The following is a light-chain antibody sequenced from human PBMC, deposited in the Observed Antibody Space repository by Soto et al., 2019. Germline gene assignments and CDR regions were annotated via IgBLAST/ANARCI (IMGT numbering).Light chain of an antibody. CDR1: SSDDGGYNR. Sequence: QSALTQPASVSGSPGQSITISCAAASSDDGGYNRVSWYQQHPGKAAKLLIYDVINRPSGVSHRFSGSKSGNTASLTISGLQAEDEADYYCSSYSSTRTLYVVGTGTTLTV. J-gene: IGLJ1*01. V-gene: IGLV2-14*01. CDR2: DVI. CDR3: SSYSSTRTLYV.